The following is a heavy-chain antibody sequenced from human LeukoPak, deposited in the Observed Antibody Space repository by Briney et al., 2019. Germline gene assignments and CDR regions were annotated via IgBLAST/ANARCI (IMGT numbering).Heavy chain of an antibody. CDR2: IWYDGSNK. D-gene: IGHD3-22*01. J-gene: IGHJ4*02. V-gene: IGHV3-33*06. Sequence: GGSLRLSCAASGFTFSSYGMHWVRQAPGKGLEWVAVIWYDGSNKYYADSVKGRFTISRDNSKYTLYLQMNSLRAEDTAVYYCAKGSDSSGYYDDYWGQGTLVTVSS. CDR3: AKGSDSSGYYDDY. CDR1: GFTFSSYG.